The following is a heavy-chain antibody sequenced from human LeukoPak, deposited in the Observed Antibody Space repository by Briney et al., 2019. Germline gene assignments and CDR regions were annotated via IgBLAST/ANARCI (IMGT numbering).Heavy chain of an antibody. J-gene: IGHJ6*03. V-gene: IGHV3-33*06. CDR1: GFTVSNYG. CDR2: IWVDGSKK. Sequence: GGSLRLSCAVSGFTVSNYGMHSVRQAPGKGLEWVAVIWVDGSKKYYGDSVKGRFTISRDSSKNTLFLQMNSLRAEDTAVYYCAKDDYYSYYMDVWGKGTTVTVSS. CDR3: AKDDYYSYYMDV.